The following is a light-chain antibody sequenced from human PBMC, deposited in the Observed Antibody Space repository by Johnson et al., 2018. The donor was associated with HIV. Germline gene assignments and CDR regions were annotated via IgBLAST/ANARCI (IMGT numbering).Light chain of an antibody. Sequence: QSVLTQPPSVSAAPGQKVTISCSGSSSNIGNNYVSWYQQLPGTAPKLLIYDNNKRPSGIPDRFSGSKSGTSATLGITGLQTGDEADYYCGTLDTSLGAQYVFGSGTKVTVL. V-gene: IGLV1-51*01. CDR1: SSNIGNNY. CDR3: GTLDTSLGAQYV. J-gene: IGLJ1*01. CDR2: DNN.